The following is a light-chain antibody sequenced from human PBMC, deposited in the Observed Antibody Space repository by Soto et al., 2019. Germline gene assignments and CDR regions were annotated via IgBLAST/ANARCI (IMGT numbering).Light chain of an antibody. CDR3: ESWDTNTRV. Sequence: QSMLTQPSYASASLGSSVSLTCTLSSRHSFYDIAWHQQRPGTAPRYLMKVEGSGNYDKGSGIPERFSGSSSGADRYLTISNLRSEDEGDFYCESWDTNTRVFGGGTKLTVL. J-gene: IGLJ3*02. CDR2: VEGSGNY. V-gene: IGLV4-60*03. CDR1: SRHSFYD.